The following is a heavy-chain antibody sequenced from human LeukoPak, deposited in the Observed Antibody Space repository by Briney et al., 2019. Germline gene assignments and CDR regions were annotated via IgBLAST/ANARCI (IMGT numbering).Heavy chain of an antibody. CDR2: IKQDGSET. D-gene: IGHD3-22*01. CDR1: GGSITGYY. CDR3: ARDPRYSYDDSGTFDS. V-gene: IGHV3-7*01. Sequence: ETLSLTCTVSGGSITGYYWSWVRQAPGKGLEWLANIKQDGSETYYLDSVKGRFTVSRDNAKNSLYLQMNTLRAEDTAIYYCARDPRYSYDDSGTFDSWGQGTLVIVSS. J-gene: IGHJ4*02.